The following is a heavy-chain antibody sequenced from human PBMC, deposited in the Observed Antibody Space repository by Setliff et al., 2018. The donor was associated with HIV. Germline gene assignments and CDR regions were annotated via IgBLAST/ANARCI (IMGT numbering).Heavy chain of an antibody. D-gene: IGHD6-19*01. CDR1: GGSISGGSYY. CDR3: ARGRYSSGWYKDAFDI. CDR2: IYTSGNT. J-gene: IGHJ3*02. V-gene: IGHV4-61*02. Sequence: SETLSLTCTVSGGSISGGSYYWSRIRQPAGKGLEWIGRIYTSGNTNYNPSLKSRVTISADTSKKQFSLKLNSVTAADTAVYYCARGRYSSGWYKDAFDIWGQGTMVTVSS.